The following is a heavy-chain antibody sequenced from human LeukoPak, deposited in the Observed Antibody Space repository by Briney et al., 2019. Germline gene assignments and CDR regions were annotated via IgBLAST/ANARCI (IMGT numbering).Heavy chain of an antibody. V-gene: IGHV3-23*01. CDR3: ANNPAGYYDSSGYYNTDY. CDR1: GFTFSDYY. CDR2: ISGSGGST. D-gene: IGHD3-22*01. J-gene: IGHJ4*02. Sequence: GGSLRLSCAASGFTFSDYYMSWIRQAPGKGLEWVSAISGSGGSTYYADSVKGRFTISRDNSKNTLYLQMNSLRAEDTAVYYCANNPAGYYDSSGYYNTDYWGQGTLVTVSS.